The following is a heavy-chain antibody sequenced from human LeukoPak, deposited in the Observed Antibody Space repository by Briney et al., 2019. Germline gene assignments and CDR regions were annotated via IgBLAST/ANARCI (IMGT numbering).Heavy chain of an antibody. CDR1: GGSITGDY. Sequence: SETLSLTCSVSGGSITGDYWSWIRQPPGKGLEWIGYIYSSGSTKYNPSLQSRVTISIDMSKNQFSLKLSSVTAADTAVYYCARVAAKTVDYWGQGTLVTVSP. J-gene: IGHJ4*02. D-gene: IGHD2-15*01. CDR2: IYSSGST. CDR3: ARVAAKTVDY. V-gene: IGHV4-59*12.